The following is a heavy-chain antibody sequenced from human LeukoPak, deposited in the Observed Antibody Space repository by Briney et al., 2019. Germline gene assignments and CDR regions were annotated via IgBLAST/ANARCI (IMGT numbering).Heavy chain of an antibody. CDR1: GDRVSSISDG. CDR2: TYYRSKWYN. Sequence: QAPAVTWAMFGDRVSSISDGWSWLRQSQSRGLEWVGRTYYRSKWYNDYAVSVKSRITINPDTSKNQFSLQLNSVTPEDTAVYYCARDGHYGDFLVDYWGQGTLVTVSS. J-gene: IGHJ4*02. D-gene: IGHD4-17*01. V-gene: IGHV6-1*01. CDR3: ARDGHYGDFLVDY.